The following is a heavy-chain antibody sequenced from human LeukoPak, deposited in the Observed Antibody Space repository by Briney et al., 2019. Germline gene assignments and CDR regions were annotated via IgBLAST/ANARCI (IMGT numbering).Heavy chain of an antibody. Sequence: PGGSLRLSCAATGFTFSHFGMHWVRQAPGKGLEWVAVIWYNGRNQYYRDSVKGRFTISRDNFKNTLHLQMNSLRVEDTAMYYCVREGTSGNGDGYNSYDYWGPGTLVTVSS. CDR3: VREGTSGNGDGYNSYDY. V-gene: IGHV3-33*01. CDR1: GFTFSHFG. J-gene: IGHJ4*02. D-gene: IGHD5-24*01. CDR2: IWYNGRNQ.